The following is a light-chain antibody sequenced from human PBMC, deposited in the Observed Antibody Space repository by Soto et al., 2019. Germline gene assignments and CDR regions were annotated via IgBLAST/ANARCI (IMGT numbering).Light chain of an antibody. Sequence: QSALTQPASVSGSPGQSITISCTGASSDVGAFNYVSWYQQHPGKAPKLLIYEVSNRPSGLSNRFSGSKSGNTASLTISGLQAEDEADYYCVSFTTSRSYVFGTGTKLTVL. V-gene: IGLV2-14*01. CDR3: VSFTTSRSYV. CDR2: EVS. CDR1: SSDVGAFNY. J-gene: IGLJ1*01.